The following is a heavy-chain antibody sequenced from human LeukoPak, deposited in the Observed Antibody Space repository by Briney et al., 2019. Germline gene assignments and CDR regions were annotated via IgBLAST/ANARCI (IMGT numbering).Heavy chain of an antibody. D-gene: IGHD4-17*01. CDR2: IYYSGST. CDR3: ARDHGDYADY. V-gene: IGHV4-61*01. Sequence: SETLSLTCTVSGGSVSSGSYYWSWIRQPPGKGLEWIGYIYYSGSTNYNLSLKSRVTISVDTSKNQFSLKLSSATAADTAVYYCARDHGDYADYWGQGTLVTVSS. CDR1: GGSVSSGSYY. J-gene: IGHJ4*02.